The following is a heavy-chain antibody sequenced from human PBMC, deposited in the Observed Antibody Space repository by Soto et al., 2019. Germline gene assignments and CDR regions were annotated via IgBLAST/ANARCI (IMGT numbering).Heavy chain of an antibody. J-gene: IGHJ6*02. V-gene: IGHV5-51*01. CDR1: GYSFANYW. D-gene: IGHD3-10*01. CDR2: IYPGDADT. CDR3: ARNRLRQYYYGMDV. Sequence: GESLKISCQGSGYSFANYWIAWVRQMPGKGLEWVGVIYPGDADTRYSPSFRGQVTISADKSISHVYLQWSSLKASDTAMYYCARNRLRQYYYGMDVWGQGTTVTAS.